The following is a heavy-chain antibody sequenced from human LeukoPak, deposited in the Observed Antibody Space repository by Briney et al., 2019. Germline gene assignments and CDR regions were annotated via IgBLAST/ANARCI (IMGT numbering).Heavy chain of an antibody. D-gene: IGHD3-22*01. Sequence: ASVKVSCKASGYTFTGYYMHWVRQAPGQGLEWMGWINPNSGGTNYAQKFQGWVTMTRDTSISTAYMELSRLRSDDTAVYHCARAWRYYDSSGYYYDSPFDYWGQGTLVTVSS. J-gene: IGHJ4*02. CDR2: INPNSGGT. CDR3: ARAWRYYDSSGYYYDSPFDY. CDR1: GYTFTGYY. V-gene: IGHV1-2*04.